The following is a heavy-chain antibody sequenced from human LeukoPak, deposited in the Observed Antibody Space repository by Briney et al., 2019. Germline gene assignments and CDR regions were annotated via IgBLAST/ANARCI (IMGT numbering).Heavy chain of an antibody. Sequence: GGSLRLSCAASGFTFSSYSMNWVRQTPGKGLEWVSSISSSSSYIYYADSVKGRFTVSRDNAKNSLYLQMNTLRADDTAVYYCARDTTRWFSPSDHWGQGTLVTVSS. D-gene: IGHD2-15*01. CDR3: ARDTTRWFSPSDH. CDR1: GFTFSSYS. V-gene: IGHV3-21*01. CDR2: ISSSSSYI. J-gene: IGHJ4*02.